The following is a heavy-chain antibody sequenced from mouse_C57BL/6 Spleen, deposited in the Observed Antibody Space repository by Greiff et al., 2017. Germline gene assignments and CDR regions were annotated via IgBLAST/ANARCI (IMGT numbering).Heavy chain of an antibody. J-gene: IGHJ4*01. CDR3: AGYYGYDDEGYDAKDY. D-gene: IGHD2-2*01. V-gene: IGHV1-22*01. Sequence: EVQLQQSGPELVKPGASVTMSCKASGYTFTDYNMHWVKQSHGKSLEWIGYINPNNGGTSYNQKFKGKATLTVNESSSTAYMELRSLTAEDCAVYDGAGYYGYDDEGYDAKDYWGQGTSVTVSS. CDR1: GYTFTDYN. CDR2: INPNNGGT.